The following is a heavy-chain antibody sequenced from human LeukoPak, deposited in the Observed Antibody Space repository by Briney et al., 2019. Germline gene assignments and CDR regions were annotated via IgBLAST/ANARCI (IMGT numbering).Heavy chain of an antibody. D-gene: IGHD1-26*01. J-gene: IGHJ4*02. Sequence: GGSLRLSCAASGFILSDHYMDWVRQAPGKGLEWVGRIKHKADGYTTEYAASVKGRFSISRDNSKNTLYLQMNSLRAEDTAVYYCARDPDGSYHFDYWGQGTLVTVSS. CDR1: GFILSDHY. CDR3: ARDPDGSYHFDY. V-gene: IGHV3-72*01. CDR2: IKHKADGYTT.